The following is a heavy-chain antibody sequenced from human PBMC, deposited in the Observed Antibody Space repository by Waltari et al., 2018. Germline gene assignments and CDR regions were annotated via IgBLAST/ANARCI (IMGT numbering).Heavy chain of an antibody. CDR3: ARDTFEDYYGSGSYLFDY. J-gene: IGHJ4*02. CDR2: IIPIFGTA. D-gene: IGHD3-10*01. CDR1: GGTFSSYA. V-gene: IGHV1-69*01. Sequence: QVQLVQSGAEVKKPGSSVKVSCKASGGTFSSYAISWVRQAPGKGLEWMGGIIPIFGTANYAQKFQGRVTITADESTSTAYMELSSLRSEDTAVYYCARDTFEDYYGSGSYLFDYWGQGTLVTVSS.